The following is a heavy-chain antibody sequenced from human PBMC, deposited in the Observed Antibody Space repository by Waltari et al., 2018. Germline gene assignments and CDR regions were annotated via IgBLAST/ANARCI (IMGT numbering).Heavy chain of an antibody. CDR1: GYTLTELS. CDR2: FDPEDGET. D-gene: IGHD2-2*02. V-gene: IGHV1-24*01. CDR3: ATDSVVPAAIRDYYYGMDV. J-gene: IGHJ6*02. Sequence: QVQLVQSGAEVKKPGASVKVSCKVSGYTLTELSMHWVRQAPGKGLEWMGGFDPEDGETIYAQKFQGRVTMTEDTSTDTAYMELSSLRSEDTAVYYCATDSVVPAAIRDYYYGMDVWGQGTTVTVSS.